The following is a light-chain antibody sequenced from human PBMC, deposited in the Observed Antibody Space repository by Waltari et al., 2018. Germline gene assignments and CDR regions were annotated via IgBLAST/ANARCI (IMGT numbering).Light chain of an antibody. CDR2: DTS. V-gene: IGKV3-20*01. CDR3: QHYLRLPAT. J-gene: IGKJ1*01. CDR1: QSVGRS. Sequence: EIVLTQSPGTLSLSPGERATLACRASQSVGRSLAWYQQKPGQAPGLLIYDTSRRATGIPDRFSGSGSGTDFSLTISRLEPEDFAVYYCQHYLRLPATFGQGTKVEI.